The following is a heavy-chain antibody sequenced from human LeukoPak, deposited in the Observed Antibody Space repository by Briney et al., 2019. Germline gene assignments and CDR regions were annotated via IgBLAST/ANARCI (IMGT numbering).Heavy chain of an antibody. D-gene: IGHD2-2*01. Sequence: GGSLRLSCAASGFSFSTFGMHWARRAPGKGLEWAAVIWNDGSKKFYAESVKGRFTISRDNSKNTLYLQMNSLRAEDTAVYYCAGVSSTSEKGGDYWGQGTLVTVSS. CDR3: AGVSSTSEKGGDY. CDR1: GFSFSTFG. CDR2: IWNDGSKK. J-gene: IGHJ4*02. V-gene: IGHV3-33*08.